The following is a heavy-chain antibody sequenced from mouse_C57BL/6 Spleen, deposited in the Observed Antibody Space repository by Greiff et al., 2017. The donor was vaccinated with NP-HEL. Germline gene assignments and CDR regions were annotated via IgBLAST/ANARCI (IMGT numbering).Heavy chain of an antibody. V-gene: IGHV1-15*01. D-gene: IGHD1-1*01. CDR1: GYTFTDYE. J-gene: IGHJ1*03. Sequence: VQLQQSGAELVRPGASVTLSCKASGYTFTDYEMHWVKQTPVHGLEWIGAIDPETGGTAYNQKFKGKAILTADKSSSTAYMELRSLTSEDSAVYYCTKDYVHWYFDVWGTGTTVTVSS. CDR3: TKDYVHWYFDV. CDR2: IDPETGGT.